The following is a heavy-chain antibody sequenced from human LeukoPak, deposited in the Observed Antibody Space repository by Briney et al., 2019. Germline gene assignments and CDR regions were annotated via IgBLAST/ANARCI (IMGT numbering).Heavy chain of an antibody. CDR2: INPSGGST. Sequence: ASVKVSCKASGYTFTSYYMHWVRQAPGRGLEWMGIINPSGGSTSYAQKFQGRVTMTRDTSTSTVYMELSSLRSEDTAVYYCARDSYYYDSSGYNVGLYYFDYWGQGTLVTVSS. J-gene: IGHJ4*02. CDR3: ARDSYYYDSSGYNVGLYYFDY. CDR1: GYTFTSYY. V-gene: IGHV1-46*01. D-gene: IGHD3-22*01.